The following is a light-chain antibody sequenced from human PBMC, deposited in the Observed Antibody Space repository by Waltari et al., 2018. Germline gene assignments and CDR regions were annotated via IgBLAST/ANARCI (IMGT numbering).Light chain of an antibody. CDR3: QQYFTTPRA. CDR2: WAS. J-gene: IGKJ1*01. Sequence: DIVMTQSPDSLALSLGERATINCRYSQSLLFSSNHKNYLAWYQKKPGQPPKLLIYWASTRESGVPYRFSGSGSGTDFTLTISGLQAEDVAVYYCQQYFTTPRAFGQGTKVEIK. V-gene: IGKV4-1*01. CDR1: QSLLFSSNHKNY.